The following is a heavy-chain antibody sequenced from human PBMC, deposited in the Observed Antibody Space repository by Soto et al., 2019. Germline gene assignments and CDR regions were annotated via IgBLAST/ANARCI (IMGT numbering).Heavy chain of an antibody. CDR2: ISADASGT. D-gene: IGHD2-2*01. J-gene: IGHJ4*02. CDR1: GFTFRSYE. Sequence: EVQLVESGGGLVQPGGSLTLSCAGSGFTFRSYEMHWVRQPPGKGLQWISYISADASGTYHADTERGRFTIPRDNARNSLSLQMNSLSLDATAIYSCVRALREPLPADVFRVTRWGQGTQVTVSS. CDR3: VRALREPLPADVFRVTR. V-gene: IGHV3-48*03.